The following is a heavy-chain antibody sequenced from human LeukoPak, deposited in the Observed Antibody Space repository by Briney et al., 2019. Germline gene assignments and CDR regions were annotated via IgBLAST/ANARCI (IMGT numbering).Heavy chain of an antibody. D-gene: IGHD6-6*01. V-gene: IGHV4-39*02. CDR2: IYYSGST. Sequence: SETLSLTCTVFGGSVSSSTYYWGWIRQPPGKGLEWIGSIYYSGSTYYNPSLKSRVTISVDMSKNQFSLSLSSVTAADTAVYYCARDMGFSSSPEFDYWGQGTLVTVSS. CDR1: GGSVSSSTYY. CDR3: ARDMGFSSSPEFDY. J-gene: IGHJ4*02.